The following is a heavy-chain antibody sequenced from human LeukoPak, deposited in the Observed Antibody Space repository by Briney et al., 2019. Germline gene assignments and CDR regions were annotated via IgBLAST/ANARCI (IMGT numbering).Heavy chain of an antibody. CDR1: GFTFSSYA. J-gene: IGHJ4*02. Sequence: GGSLRLSCAASGFTFSSYAMSWVRQAPGKGLEWVSAVSGGVGTTYYADSVKGRFTISRDNSKNTLYLQMNSLRAEDTAVYYCAKGDGSGSYLPYYFDHWGQGILVTVSS. D-gene: IGHD3-10*01. CDR3: AKGDGSGSYLPYYFDH. CDR2: VSGGVGTT. V-gene: IGHV3-23*01.